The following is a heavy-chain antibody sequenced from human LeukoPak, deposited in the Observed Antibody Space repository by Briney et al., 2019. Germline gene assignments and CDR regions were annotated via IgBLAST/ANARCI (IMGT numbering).Heavy chain of an antibody. CDR2: INPNSGGT. CDR1: GYTFTGYY. CDR3: ARGSGGRAAYYYYGMDV. Sequence: ASVKVSCKASGYTFTGYYMHWVRQAPGQGLEWMGWINPNSGGTNYAQKFQGRVTMTRDTSISTAYMELSRLRSDDTAVYYCARGSGGRAAYYYYGMDVWGQGTTATVSS. V-gene: IGHV1-2*02. J-gene: IGHJ6*02. D-gene: IGHD2-15*01.